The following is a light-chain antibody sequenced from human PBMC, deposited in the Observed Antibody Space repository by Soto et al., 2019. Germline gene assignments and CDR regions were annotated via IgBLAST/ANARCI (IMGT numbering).Light chain of an antibody. J-gene: IGKJ5*01. CDR2: ATS. Sequence: EIVLTQYPATLSLSPGERATLSCRASQSITNYVGWYQQKPGQAPRLLIYATSNRATGIPARFSGSGSGTDFTLTISSLEPEDFSVYYCQRRYNWPVTFGQGTLLEI. CDR3: QRRYNWPVT. CDR1: QSITNY. V-gene: IGKV3-11*01.